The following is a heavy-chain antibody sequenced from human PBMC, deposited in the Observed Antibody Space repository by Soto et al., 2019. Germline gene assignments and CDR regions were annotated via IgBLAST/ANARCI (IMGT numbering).Heavy chain of an antibody. V-gene: IGHV4-38-2*02. CDR2: IYPSVSS. J-gene: IGHJ4*02. D-gene: IGHD1-1*01. Sequence: LSLTCNVSGFTISRGYYWSWVRQPPGKGLEWIGSIYPSVSSYHNPSLESRLTLSIDTSKNQFTLKLASVTAADTALYYCAREKVGTTFFDNWGQGTQVTVSS. CDR1: GFTISRGYY. CDR3: AREKVGTTFFDN.